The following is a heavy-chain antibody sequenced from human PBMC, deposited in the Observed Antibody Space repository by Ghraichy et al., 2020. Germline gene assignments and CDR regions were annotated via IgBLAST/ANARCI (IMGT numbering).Heavy chain of an antibody. J-gene: IGHJ4*02. CDR1: GYTFTSYG. Sequence: ASVKVSCKPSGYTFTSYGIIWVRQAPGQGLEWMGWISAYNGNTNYAQKLQGRVTMTTDTSTSTAYMELRSLRSDDTAVYYCAARGYSSWPWYDGYWGQGTGVTGSS. D-gene: IGHD6-13*01. CDR3: AARGYSSWPWYDGY. V-gene: IGHV1-18*04. CDR2: ISAYNGNT.